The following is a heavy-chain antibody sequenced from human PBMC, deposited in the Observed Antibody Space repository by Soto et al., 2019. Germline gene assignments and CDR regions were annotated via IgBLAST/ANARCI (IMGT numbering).Heavy chain of an antibody. Sequence: SEKLSLTCVVSGDAVSSVNFYWSWIRQPPGKGLEWIGHFYHNGRTKYSPSLKSRVTISVDTSKNQFSLKLSSVTAADTAVYYCSRYLGLDLNLFSPSGQRSLVTVSS. V-gene: IGHV4-61*01. CDR3: SRYLGLDLNLFSP. CDR1: GDAVSSVNFY. D-gene: IGHD3-16*01. J-gene: IGHJ5*02. CDR2: FYHNGRT.